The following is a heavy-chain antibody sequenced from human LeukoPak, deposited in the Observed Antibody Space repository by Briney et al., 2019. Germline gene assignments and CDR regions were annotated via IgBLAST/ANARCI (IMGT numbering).Heavy chain of an antibody. D-gene: IGHD1-26*01. CDR2: ILYDGRTT. J-gene: IGHJ4*02. Sequence: GRSLRLSCEASGFTFSSHGMHWVRQAPGKGLEWVAVILYDGRTTSYAESVRGRFTISRDTSENTLYLQMNNLRPEDTAIYYCAREILGSAFSFDYWGQGTLVTVSS. V-gene: IGHV3-30*03. CDR3: AREILGSAFSFDY. CDR1: GFTFSSHG.